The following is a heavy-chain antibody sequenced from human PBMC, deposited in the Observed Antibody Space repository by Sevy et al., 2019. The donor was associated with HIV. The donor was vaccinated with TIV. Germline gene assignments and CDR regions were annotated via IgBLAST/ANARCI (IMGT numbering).Heavy chain of an antibody. Sequence: ASVKVSCKASGYTFTSYAMHWVRQAPGQRLEWMGWINADNGNTKYSQKFQGRVTITRDTSASTAYMELSSLRSEDTAVYYCAISIAAAGRNWFDPWGQGTLVTVSS. V-gene: IGHV1-3*01. D-gene: IGHD6-13*01. CDR1: GYTFTSYA. J-gene: IGHJ5*02. CDR3: AISIAAAGRNWFDP. CDR2: INADNGNT.